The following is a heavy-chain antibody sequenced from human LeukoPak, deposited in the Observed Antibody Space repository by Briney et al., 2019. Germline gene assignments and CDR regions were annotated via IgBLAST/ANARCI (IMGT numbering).Heavy chain of an antibody. CDR1: GFAFRTYP. V-gene: IGHV3-23*01. D-gene: IGHD5-18*01. Sequence: GGPLSLSCAASGFAFRTYPMTWVPQAPARGLEGVAANSGRGDSTYYAVSAEGRFTISRDNPKNTLYLQMNSLRGEDTAVYYCVKDVGTGMGAPYDCWGQGALVTVSS. CDR3: VKDVGTGMGAPYDC. J-gene: IGHJ4*02. CDR2: NSGRGDST.